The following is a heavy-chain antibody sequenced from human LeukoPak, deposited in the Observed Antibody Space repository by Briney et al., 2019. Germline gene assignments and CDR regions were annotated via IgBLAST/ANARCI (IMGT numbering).Heavy chain of an antibody. CDR3: VRDYTHGSGPDYYGALDI. D-gene: IGHD3-10*01. CDR2: IKPDGSER. Sequence: GGSLRLSCAVSGFIFNDYWMAWVRQAPGKGLEWVANIKPDGSERNYVDSVKGRVTISRDSAKNSVFLQMNSLRAEDTAVYYCVRDYTHGSGPDYYGALDIWGQGTMVTVSS. CDR1: GFIFNDYW. J-gene: IGHJ3*02. V-gene: IGHV3-7*01.